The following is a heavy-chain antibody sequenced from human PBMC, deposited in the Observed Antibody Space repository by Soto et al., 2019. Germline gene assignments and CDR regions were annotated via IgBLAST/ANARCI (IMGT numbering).Heavy chain of an antibody. J-gene: IGHJ5*02. CDR3: AKDRFYGSGSYPRQNWFDP. Sequence: GSLRLSCAASGXTFSSYSMSWVRQAPGKGLEWVSAISGSGGSTYYADSVKGRLTISRDNSKNTLYLQMNSLRAEDTAVYYFAKDRFYGSGSYPRQNWFDPWGQGTLGTVSS. V-gene: IGHV3-23*01. D-gene: IGHD3-10*01. CDR1: GXTFSSYS. CDR2: ISGSGGST.